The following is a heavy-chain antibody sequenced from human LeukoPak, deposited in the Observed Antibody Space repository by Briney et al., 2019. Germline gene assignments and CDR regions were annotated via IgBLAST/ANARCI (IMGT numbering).Heavy chain of an antibody. V-gene: IGHV3-53*05. CDR2: IYSGGST. D-gene: IGHD2-21*02. Sequence: PGGSLRLSCAASGFTVSSNYMSWVRQAPGKGLEWVSVIYSGGSTYYADSVKGRFSISRDNSKNTLYLQMNSLRAEDTAVYYCARAIWCGGDCYSGWFDPWGQGTLVTVSS. J-gene: IGHJ5*02. CDR3: ARAIWCGGDCYSGWFDP. CDR1: GFTVSSNY.